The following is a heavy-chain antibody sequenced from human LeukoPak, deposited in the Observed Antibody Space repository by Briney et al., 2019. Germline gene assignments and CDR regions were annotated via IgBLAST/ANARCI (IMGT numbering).Heavy chain of an antibody. CDR3: ARGLTNDY. CDR2: IYSGGST. J-gene: IGHJ4*02. Sequence: GGSLRLSCAASGFTVFNNYMTWVRQAPGKGLEWVSVIYSGGSTYYADSVKGRFTISRDNSKNTLYLQMNSLRAEDTAVYHCARGLTNDYWGQGTLVTVSS. V-gene: IGHV3-66*01. CDR1: GFTVFNNY. D-gene: IGHD2-2*01.